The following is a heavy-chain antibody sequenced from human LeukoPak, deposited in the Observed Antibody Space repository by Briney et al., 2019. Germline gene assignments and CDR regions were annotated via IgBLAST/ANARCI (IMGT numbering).Heavy chain of an antibody. Sequence: ASVKVSCKASGYTFTGYYMHWVRQAPGQGLEWTGWINPNSGGTNYAQKFQGRVTMTRDTSISTAYMELSRLRSDDTAVYYCAREGYCSSTSCHNWFDPWGQGTLVTVSS. CDR1: GYTFTGYY. CDR3: AREGYCSSTSCHNWFDP. V-gene: IGHV1-2*02. J-gene: IGHJ5*02. D-gene: IGHD2-2*01. CDR2: INPNSGGT.